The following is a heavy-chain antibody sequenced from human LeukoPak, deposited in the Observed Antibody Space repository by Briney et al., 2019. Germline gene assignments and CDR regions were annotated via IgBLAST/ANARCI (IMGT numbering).Heavy chain of an antibody. J-gene: IGHJ4*02. D-gene: IGHD5-12*01. V-gene: IGHV3-23*01. CDR2: IGSDYDR. Sequence: GGSLRLSCTASGFAFGSYAMAWVRQAPGKGLEGVAAIGSDYDRVHEDSVKGRFTISRDNSKSTLYLQMDNLRPEDTAVYFCAKSAGVATIYFDCWGQGALVSVSS. CDR1: GFAFGSYA. CDR3: AKSAGVATIYFDC.